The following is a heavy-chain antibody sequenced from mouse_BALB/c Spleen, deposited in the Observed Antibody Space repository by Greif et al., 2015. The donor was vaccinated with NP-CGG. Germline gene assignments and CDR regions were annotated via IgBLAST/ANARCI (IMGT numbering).Heavy chain of an antibody. CDR3: ARSHYAMDY. J-gene: IGHJ4*01. Sequence: QVQLQQSGAELARPGASVKLSCKASGYTFTSYWMQWVKQRPGQGLEWIGATYPGDGDTRYTQKFKGKATLTADKSSSTAYMQLSSLASEDSAVYYCARSHYAMDYWGQGTSVTVSS. CDR1: GYTFTSYW. V-gene: IGHV1-87*01. CDR2: TYPGDGDT.